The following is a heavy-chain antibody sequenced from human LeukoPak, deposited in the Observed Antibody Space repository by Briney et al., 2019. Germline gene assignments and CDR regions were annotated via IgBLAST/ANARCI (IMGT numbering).Heavy chain of an antibody. CDR1: GGSIRGYY. CDR2: SYYNGNT. D-gene: IGHD3-22*01. V-gene: IGHV4-59*12. CDR3: ARPEEYDSRGYSSYFQY. J-gene: IGHJ1*01. Sequence: SETLSLTCNVSGGSIRGYYWSWIRQPPGKGLEWIGFSYYNGNTNYNPSLKSRVTISVDTSKNQFSLKLTSVTAADTAVHYCARPEEYDSRGYSSYFQYWGQGTLVTVSS.